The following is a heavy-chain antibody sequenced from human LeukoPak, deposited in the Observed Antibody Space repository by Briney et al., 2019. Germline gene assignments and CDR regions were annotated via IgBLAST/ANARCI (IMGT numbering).Heavy chain of an antibody. Sequence: SETLSLTCTVSGGSTGDFYWSWIRQPPGKRLEWIAYIYNAATTNYNPSLKRRLTISVDTSRKQVSQRLTSVTAADTAVYFCARHGPTRLQPHYYGHWGQGTLVTVSS. CDR3: ARHGPTRLQPHYYGH. D-gene: IGHD4-4*01. V-gene: IGHV4-59*08. CDR2: IYNAATT. J-gene: IGHJ4*02. CDR1: GGSTGDFY.